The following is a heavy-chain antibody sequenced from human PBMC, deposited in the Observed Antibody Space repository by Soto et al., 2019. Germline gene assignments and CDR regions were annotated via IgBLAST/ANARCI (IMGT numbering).Heavy chain of an antibody. CDR2: IYYSGST. J-gene: IGHJ4*02. Sequence: NPSETLSLTCTVSGGSISSYYWSWIRQPPGKGLEWIGYIYYSGSTNYNPSLKSRVTISVDTSKNQFSLKLSSVTAADTAVYYCARHYGDYTGNFDYWGQGTLVTVSS. V-gene: IGHV4-59*01. D-gene: IGHD4-17*01. CDR3: ARHYGDYTGNFDY. CDR1: GGSISSYY.